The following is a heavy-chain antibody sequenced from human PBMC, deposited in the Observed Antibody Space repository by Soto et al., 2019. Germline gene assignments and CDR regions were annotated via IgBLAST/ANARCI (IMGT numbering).Heavy chain of an antibody. J-gene: IGHJ6*02. V-gene: IGHV3-23*01. D-gene: IGHD6-13*01. CDR2: ISGSGGST. CDR3: AKIEYASSWYYYGMDV. CDR1: GFTFSSYA. Sequence: GGSLRLSCAASGFTFSSYAMSWVRQAPGKGLEWVSVISGSGGSTYYADSVKGRFTISRDNSKSTLYVQMNSLRAEDTAVYYCAKIEYASSWYYYGMDVWGQGTTVTVSS.